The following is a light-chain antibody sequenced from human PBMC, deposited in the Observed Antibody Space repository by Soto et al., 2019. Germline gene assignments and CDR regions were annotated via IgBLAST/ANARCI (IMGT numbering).Light chain of an antibody. J-gene: IGKJ1*01. V-gene: IGKV1-6*01. Sequence: AIQMTQSPSSLSASVGDRVTITCRASQGIRNDLGWYQQKPGKAPKLLIYAASSLQSGVPPRFSGSESGTDFTLTISSLQPEDFATYYCLPDYSSWTFGQGTKVEIK. CDR1: QGIRND. CDR3: LPDYSSWT. CDR2: AAS.